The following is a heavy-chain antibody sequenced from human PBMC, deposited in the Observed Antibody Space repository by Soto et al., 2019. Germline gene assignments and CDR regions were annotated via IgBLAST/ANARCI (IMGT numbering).Heavy chain of an antibody. J-gene: IGHJ4*02. V-gene: IGHV1-24*01. D-gene: IGHD2-21*02. CDR3: ATLRSEAYCGGDCSRHFDY. CDR1: GYTLTELS. Sequence: ASVKVSCKVSGYTLTELSMHWVRQAPGKGLEWMGGFGPEDGETIYAQKFQGRVTMTEDTSTDTAYMELSSLRSEDTAVYYCATLRSEAYCGGDCSRHFDYWGQGTLVIVSS. CDR2: FGPEDGET.